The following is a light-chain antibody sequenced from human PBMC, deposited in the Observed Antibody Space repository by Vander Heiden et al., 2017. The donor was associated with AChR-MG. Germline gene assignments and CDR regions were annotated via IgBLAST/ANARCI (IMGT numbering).Light chain of an antibody. Sequence: QSALTQPASASGSPGQSITISCTGTSSDVGGYNYVSWYQQHPGKAPKLMIYDVSKRPSGVSNRFSGSKSGNTASLTISGLQAEDEADYYCSSYTSSSPWVFGGGTKLTVL. V-gene: IGLV2-14*01. CDR1: SSDVGGYNY. CDR3: SSYTSSSPWV. CDR2: DVS. J-gene: IGLJ3*02.